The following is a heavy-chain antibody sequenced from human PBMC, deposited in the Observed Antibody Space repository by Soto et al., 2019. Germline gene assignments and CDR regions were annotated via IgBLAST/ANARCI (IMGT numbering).Heavy chain of an antibody. D-gene: IGHD1-7*01. CDR1: GFTFSSYD. CDR2: ISSNGGTT. CDR3: VRRVSGNYDY. J-gene: IGHJ4*02. Sequence: EVQLAESGGGMVQPGGSLRLSCVASGFTFSSYDMHWVRQAPGKGLEYVSSISSNGGTTYYGNSVKGRFTISRDNPKNTLYLHMGSLRAEDMAVYYCVRRVSGNYDYWGQGTLVTVSA. V-gene: IGHV3-64*01.